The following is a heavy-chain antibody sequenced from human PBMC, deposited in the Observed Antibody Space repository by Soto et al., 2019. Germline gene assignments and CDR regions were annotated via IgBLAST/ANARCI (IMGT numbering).Heavy chain of an antibody. D-gene: IGHD6-19*01. CDR3: ARERQQWLVRWFDP. CDR2: IYYSGST. CDR1: GGSISSYY. V-gene: IGHV4-59*01. J-gene: IGHJ5*02. Sequence: PSETLSLTCTVSGGSISSYYWSWIRQPPGKGLEWIGYIYYSGSTNYNPSLKSRVTISVDTSKNQFSLKLSSVTAADTAVYYCARERQQWLVRWFDPWGQGTLVTVSS.